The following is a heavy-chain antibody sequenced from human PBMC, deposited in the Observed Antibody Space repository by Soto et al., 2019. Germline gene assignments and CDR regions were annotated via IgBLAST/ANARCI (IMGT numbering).Heavy chain of an antibody. Sequence: PSETLSLTCTVSGASISSSYWSWIRQSPGKGLEWIGYIYYSGSTNYNPSLKSRVTISVDTSKNQFSLKLSSVTAADTAVYYCARVFPGAAAGNYYGMDVWGQGTTVTVSS. V-gene: IGHV4-59*01. D-gene: IGHD6-13*01. CDR1: GASISSSY. CDR2: IYYSGST. J-gene: IGHJ6*02. CDR3: ARVFPGAAAGNYYGMDV.